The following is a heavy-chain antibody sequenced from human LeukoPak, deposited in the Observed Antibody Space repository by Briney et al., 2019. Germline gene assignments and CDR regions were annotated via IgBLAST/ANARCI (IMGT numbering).Heavy chain of an antibody. CDR3: ARDPRIAVAGKYFDY. CDR2: INPNSDGS. CDR1: GYTFTGYY. D-gene: IGHD6-19*01. J-gene: IGHJ4*02. Sequence: ASVKVSCKAFGYTFTGYYMHWVRQAPGQGLEWMGRINPNSDGSNYAQKFQGRVTMTRDTSISTAYMELSRLRSDDTAVYFCARDPRIAVAGKYFDYWGQGTLVTVSS. V-gene: IGHV1-2*06.